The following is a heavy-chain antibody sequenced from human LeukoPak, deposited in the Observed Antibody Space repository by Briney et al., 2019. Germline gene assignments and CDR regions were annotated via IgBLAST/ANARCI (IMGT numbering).Heavy chain of an antibody. CDR2: IIPILGIA. J-gene: IGHJ4*02. D-gene: IGHD2-2*01. V-gene: IGHV1-69*04. CDR3: ARDDPRIWGSGTQFDY. CDR1: GFTFSSYA. Sequence: SGGSLRLSCAASGFTFSSYAISWVRQAPGQGLEWMGRIIPILGIANYAQKFQGRVTITADKSTSTAYMELSSLRSEDTAVYYCARDDPRIWGSGTQFDYWGQGTLVTVSS.